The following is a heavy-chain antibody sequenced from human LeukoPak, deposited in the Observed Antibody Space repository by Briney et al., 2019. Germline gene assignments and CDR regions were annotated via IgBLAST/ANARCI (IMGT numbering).Heavy chain of an antibody. J-gene: IGHJ6*02. V-gene: IGHV4-34*01. CDR2: INHSGST. Sequence: SETLSLTCAVYGGSFSGYYWSWIRQPPGKGLEWIGEINHSGSTNYNPSLKSRVTISVDTSKNQFSLKLSSVTAADTAVYYCASLKLLDYYYGMDVWGQGTTVTVSS. CDR3: ASLKLLDYYYGMDV. D-gene: IGHD2-21*01. CDR1: GGSFSGYY.